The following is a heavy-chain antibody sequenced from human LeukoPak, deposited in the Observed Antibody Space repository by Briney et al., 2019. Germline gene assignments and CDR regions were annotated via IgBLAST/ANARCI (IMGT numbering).Heavy chain of an antibody. CDR3: AREKETASAFDI. V-gene: IGHV1-69*13. CDR1: GGTFSSYA. CDR2: IIPIFGTA. Sequence: GASVTVSCKASGGTFSSYAISWVRQAPGQGLEWMGGIIPIFGTANYAQKFQGRVTITADESTSAAYMELSSLRSEDTAVYYCAREKETASAFDIWGQGTMVTVSS. D-gene: IGHD2-21*02. J-gene: IGHJ3*02.